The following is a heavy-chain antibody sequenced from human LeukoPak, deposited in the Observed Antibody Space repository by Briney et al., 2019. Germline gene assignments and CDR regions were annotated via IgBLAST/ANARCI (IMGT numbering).Heavy chain of an antibody. CDR2: ISSSSSYI. CDR3: ARDPGIAAAGNF. Sequence: GGSLRLSRAASGSTFSSYSMNWVRQAPGKGLEWVSSISSSSSYIYYADSVKGRFTISRDNAKNSLYLQMNSLRAEDTAVYYCARDPGIAAAGNFWGQGTLVTVSS. CDR1: GSTFSSYS. V-gene: IGHV3-21*01. D-gene: IGHD6-13*01. J-gene: IGHJ4*02.